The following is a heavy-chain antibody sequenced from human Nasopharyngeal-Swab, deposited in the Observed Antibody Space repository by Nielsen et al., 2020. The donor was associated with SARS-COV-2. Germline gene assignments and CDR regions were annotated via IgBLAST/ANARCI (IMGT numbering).Heavy chain of an antibody. Sequence: SVKVSCKASRGTFSNYAISWVRQAPGQGLEWMGRTIPILGLANYAQKFLGRVTITADKSTNTAYMELSSLRSEDTAVYYCARDTPEDTTLVTAYYYYMDVWGKGTTVTVSS. D-gene: IGHD5-18*01. V-gene: IGHV1-69*04. CDR2: TIPILGLA. J-gene: IGHJ6*03. CDR3: ARDTPEDTTLVTAYYYYMDV. CDR1: RGTFSNYA.